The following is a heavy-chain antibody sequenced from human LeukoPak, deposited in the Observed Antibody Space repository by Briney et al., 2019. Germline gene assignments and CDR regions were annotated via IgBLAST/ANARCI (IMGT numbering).Heavy chain of an antibody. CDR1: GLTFSKYS. Sequence: GGSLRLSCAASGLTFSKYSMTWVRQAPGKGLEWVAVISYDGSNKYYADSVKGRFTISRDNSKNTLYLQMNSLRAEDTAVYYCARGPYYDISDGSDFDYWGQGTLVTVSS. CDR2: ISYDGSNK. J-gene: IGHJ4*02. CDR3: ARGPYYDISDGSDFDY. V-gene: IGHV3-30*03. D-gene: IGHD3-9*01.